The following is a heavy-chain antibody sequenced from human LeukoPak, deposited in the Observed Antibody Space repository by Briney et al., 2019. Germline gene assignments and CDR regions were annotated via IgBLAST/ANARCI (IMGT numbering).Heavy chain of an antibody. CDR3: AREVAVAFDY. D-gene: IGHD6-19*01. Sequence: GGSLRLSCAASGFTFSSNWMDWVRQAPGKGLEWVAKIKEDGSEKYYVDSVKGRFTISRDNAKNSLYLQINSLRAEDTAMYYCAREVAVAFDYWGQGTLVTVSS. V-gene: IGHV3-7*01. CDR2: IKEDGSEK. CDR1: GFTFSSNW. J-gene: IGHJ4*02.